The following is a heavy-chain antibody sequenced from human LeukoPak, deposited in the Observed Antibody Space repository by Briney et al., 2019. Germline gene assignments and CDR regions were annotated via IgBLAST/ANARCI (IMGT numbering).Heavy chain of an antibody. CDR2: INHSGST. Sequence: SETLSLTCSVSGGSISTHYWSWIRQPPGKGLEWIGEINHSGSTNYNPSLKSRVTISVDTSKNQFSLKLSSVTAADTAVYYCARGSQEDIVVVPAAMGYYFDYWGQGTLVTVSS. D-gene: IGHD2-2*01. CDR1: GGSISTHY. V-gene: IGHV4-34*01. CDR3: ARGSQEDIVVVPAAMGYYFDY. J-gene: IGHJ4*02.